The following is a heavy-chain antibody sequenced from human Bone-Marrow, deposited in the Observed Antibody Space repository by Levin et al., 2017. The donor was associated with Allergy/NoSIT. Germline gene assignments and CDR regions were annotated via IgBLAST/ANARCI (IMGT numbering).Heavy chain of an antibody. J-gene: IGHJ3*02. V-gene: IGHV4-34*01. Sequence: SETLSLTCAVYGGSFSGYYWSWIRQPPGKGLEWIGEINHSGSTNYNPSLKSRVTISVDTSKNQFSLKLSSVTAADTAVYYCARVPFRITIFGVVIMNAFDIWGQGTMVTVSS. D-gene: IGHD3-3*01. CDR1: GGSFSGYY. CDR3: ARVPFRITIFGVVIMNAFDI. CDR2: INHSGST.